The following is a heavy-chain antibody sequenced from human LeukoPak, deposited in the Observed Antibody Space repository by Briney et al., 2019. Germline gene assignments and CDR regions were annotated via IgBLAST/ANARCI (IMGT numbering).Heavy chain of an antibody. Sequence: SETLSLTCTVSGGSISSDYWSWIRQPPGKGLEWIGYIYYSGSTNYNPSLKSRVTISVDTSKNQFSLKLSSVTAADTAVYYCARHPRDCSGGSCYRIFDYWGQGTLVTVSS. J-gene: IGHJ4*02. CDR2: IYYSGST. V-gene: IGHV4-59*08. CDR1: GGSISSDY. D-gene: IGHD2-15*01. CDR3: ARHPRDCSGGSCYRIFDY.